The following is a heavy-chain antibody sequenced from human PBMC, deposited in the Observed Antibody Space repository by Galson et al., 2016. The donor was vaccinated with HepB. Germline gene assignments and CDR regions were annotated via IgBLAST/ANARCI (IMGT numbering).Heavy chain of an antibody. V-gene: IGHV4-61*03. CDR1: GGSISSGNYY. D-gene: IGHD3-16*02. CDR3: ARAGLYDYIWGNFRHRITAFDS. J-gene: IGHJ4*02. CDR2: IYYSGNT. Sequence: ETLSLTCTVSGGSISSGNYYWSWIRQNPGKGLEWIGYIYYSGNTNYNPSLRSRVTISVDTSKNHFSLKLNSVTAADTAVYYCARAGLYDYIWGNFRHRITAFDSWGQGTQVTVSS.